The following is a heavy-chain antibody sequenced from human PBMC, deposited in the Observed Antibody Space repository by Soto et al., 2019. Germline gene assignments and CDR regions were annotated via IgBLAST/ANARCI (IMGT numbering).Heavy chain of an antibody. D-gene: IGHD2-2*01. Sequence: GGSLRLSCAASGFTFSSYGMHWVRQAPGKGLEWVAVIWYDGSNKYYADSVKGRFTISRDNSKNTLYLQMNSLRAEDTAVYYCARDDLGYCSSTCCRDAFDICGQWTMVTVSS. J-gene: IGHJ3*02. V-gene: IGHV3-33*01. CDR2: IWYDGSNK. CDR3: ARDDLGYCSSTCCRDAFDI. CDR1: GFTFSSYG.